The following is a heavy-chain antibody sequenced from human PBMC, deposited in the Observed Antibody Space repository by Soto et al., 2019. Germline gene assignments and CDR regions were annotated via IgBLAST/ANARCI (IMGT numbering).Heavy chain of an antibody. Sequence: SETPPLTPTVSCGSLRRSIYSLGWVRQPPGKGLEWIGSIYYSGSTYYNPSLKSRVTISVDTSKNQFSLKLSSVTAADTAVYYCARHTPAISISDHWGQGTLVTVSS. CDR2: IYYSGST. D-gene: IGHD2-15*01. V-gene: IGHV4-39*01. CDR3: ARHTPAISISDH. CDR1: CGSLRRSIYS. J-gene: IGHJ4*02.